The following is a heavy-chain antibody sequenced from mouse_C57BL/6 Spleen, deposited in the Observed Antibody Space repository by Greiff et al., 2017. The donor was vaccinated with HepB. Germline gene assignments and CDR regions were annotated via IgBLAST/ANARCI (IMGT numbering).Heavy chain of an antibody. V-gene: IGHV5-17*01. CDR1: GFTFSDYG. CDR2: ISSGSSTI. D-gene: IGHD1-1*01. J-gene: IGHJ3*01. CDR3: ASGDYYGSSYPFAY. Sequence: DVKLVESGGGLVKPGGSLKLSCAASGFTFSDYGMHWVRQAPEKGLEWVAYISSGSSTIYYADTVKGRFTISRDNAKNTLFLQMTSLRSEDTAMYYCASGDYYGSSYPFAYWGQGTLVTVSA.